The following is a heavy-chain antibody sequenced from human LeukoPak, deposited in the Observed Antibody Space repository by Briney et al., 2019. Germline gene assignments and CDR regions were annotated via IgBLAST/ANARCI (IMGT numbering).Heavy chain of an antibody. CDR3: ARSTGNYREPDY. Sequence: SETLSLTCTVSDGSISNYYWSWIRQPPGKGPEWIGYISYSGSTNYNPSLKSRVTISVDTSKNQFSLRLRSVTAADTAVYYCARSTGNYREPDYWGQGTLVTVSS. V-gene: IGHV4-59*08. CDR1: DGSISNYY. J-gene: IGHJ4*02. CDR2: ISYSGST. D-gene: IGHD3-9*01.